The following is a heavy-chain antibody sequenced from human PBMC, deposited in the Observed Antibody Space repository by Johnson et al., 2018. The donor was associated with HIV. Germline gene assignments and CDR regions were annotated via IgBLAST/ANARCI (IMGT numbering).Heavy chain of an antibody. J-gene: IGHJ3*02. Sequence: QVQLVESGGGVVQPGRSLRLSCAASGFTFSSYGMHWVRQAPGKGLEWVAVIWYDGPNKYYAESVKGRLTISRDNSKNMVYLQMNSLRAEDTAVYYCARRMVQGVIITSGAFDIWGQGTMVTVSS. CDR2: IWYDGPNK. CDR1: GFTFSSYG. D-gene: IGHD3-10*01. CDR3: ARRMVQGVIITSGAFDI. V-gene: IGHV3-33*01.